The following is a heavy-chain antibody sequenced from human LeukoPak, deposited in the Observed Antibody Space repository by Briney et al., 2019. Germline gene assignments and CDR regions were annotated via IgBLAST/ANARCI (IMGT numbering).Heavy chain of an antibody. D-gene: IGHD6-13*01. J-gene: IGHJ6*03. CDR3: ARDVLDSSRVVYYYYYMDV. Sequence: GGSLRLSCAASGFTFSSYWMHWVRQAPGKGLVWVSRINSDGSSTSYADSVRGRFSISRDNAKNSLYLQMNSLRAEDTAVYYCARDVLDSSRVVYYYYYMDVWGKGTTVTVSS. V-gene: IGHV3-74*01. CDR1: GFTFSSYW. CDR2: INSDGSST.